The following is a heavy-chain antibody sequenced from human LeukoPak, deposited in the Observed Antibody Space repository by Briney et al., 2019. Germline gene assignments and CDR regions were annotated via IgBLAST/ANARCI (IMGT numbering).Heavy chain of an antibody. CDR1: GFSFTGSA. CDR2: IGIKGNSLAT. V-gene: IGHV3-73*01. J-gene: IGHJ4*02. D-gene: IGHD6-13*01. CDR3: ARTLAGYSSSWYEGATTPVDY. Sequence: GGSLRLSCAASGFSFTGSAMHWVRQTSGKGLEWVGRIGIKGNSLATAYGASVKGRFTIFRDDSKSTAYLQMNSLKTEDTAVYYCARTLAGYSSSWYEGATTPVDYWGQGTLVTVSS.